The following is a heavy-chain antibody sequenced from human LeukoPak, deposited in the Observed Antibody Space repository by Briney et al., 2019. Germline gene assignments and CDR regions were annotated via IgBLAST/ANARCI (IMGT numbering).Heavy chain of an antibody. CDR3: AKGLTVNYAFDI. D-gene: IGHD4-17*01. CDR2: ISGSGGST. J-gene: IGHJ3*02. Sequence: SGGSLRLSCAASGFTFSSYAMSWVRQAPGTGLEWLSAISGSGGSTYYADSVKGRFTISRDNSKITLYLQMNSMRAEDTAVHYCAKGLTVNYAFDIWGQGTMVTVSS. V-gene: IGHV3-23*01. CDR1: GFTFSSYA.